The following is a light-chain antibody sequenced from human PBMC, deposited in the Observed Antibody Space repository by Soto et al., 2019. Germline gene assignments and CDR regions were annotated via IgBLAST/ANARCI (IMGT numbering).Light chain of an antibody. Sequence: QSVLTQPASVSGSPGQSITISCTGTSSDVGGYNYVSWYQQYPGKAPKLMIYDVSNRPSGVSDRFSGSKSGNTASLTISGRQAEDEADYYCSSYTSSSTMVFGGGTKVTVL. V-gene: IGLV2-14*01. CDR3: SSYTSSSTMV. CDR1: SSDVGGYNY. CDR2: DVS. J-gene: IGLJ2*01.